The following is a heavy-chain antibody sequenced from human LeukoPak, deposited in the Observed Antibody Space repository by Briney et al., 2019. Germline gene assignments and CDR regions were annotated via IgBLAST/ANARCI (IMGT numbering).Heavy chain of an antibody. J-gene: IGHJ4*02. CDR2: IKQDGSQK. D-gene: IGHD7-27*01. CDR1: GFTFSTSW. Sequence: GGSLRLSCEGSGFTFSTSWMRWVRQAPGKGLEWVASIKQDGSQKSYVDSVRGRFTISRDNPKNSLYLQMNSLRAEDTAVYYCARNWGPGNAYRGQGILVTVSS. CDR3: ARNWGPGNAY. V-gene: IGHV3-7*05.